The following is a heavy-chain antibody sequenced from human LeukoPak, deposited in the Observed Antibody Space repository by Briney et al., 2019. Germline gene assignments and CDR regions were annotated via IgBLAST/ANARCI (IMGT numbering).Heavy chain of an antibody. CDR3: AHVYVIGKTYYDFWSGYYFDY. CDR2: IYWDDDK. Sequence: SGPTLVKPTQTRTLTCTFSGFSLSTSGVGVGWIRQPPGKALEWLALIYWDDDKRYSPSLKSRLTITKDTSKNQVVLTMTNMDPVDTATYYCAHVYVIGKTYYDFWSGYYFDYWGQGTLVTVSS. CDR1: GFSLSTSGVG. D-gene: IGHD3-3*01. V-gene: IGHV2-5*02. J-gene: IGHJ4*02.